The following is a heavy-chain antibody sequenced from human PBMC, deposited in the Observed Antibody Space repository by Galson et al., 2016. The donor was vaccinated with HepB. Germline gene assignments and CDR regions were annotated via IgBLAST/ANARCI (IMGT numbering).Heavy chain of an antibody. CDR2: IKQDGSEK. Sequence: SLRLSCAASGFTFSSYWMSWVRQAPGKGLEWVANIKQDGSEKYYVDSVKGRFTISRDNAKNSLFLQMNSLRAEDTAVYYCARDSRRKPYSGSQGGLLDYWGQGTLVTVSS. D-gene: IGHD1-26*01. J-gene: IGHJ4*02. CDR3: ARDSRRKPYSGSQGGLLDY. CDR1: GFTFSSYW. V-gene: IGHV3-7*01.